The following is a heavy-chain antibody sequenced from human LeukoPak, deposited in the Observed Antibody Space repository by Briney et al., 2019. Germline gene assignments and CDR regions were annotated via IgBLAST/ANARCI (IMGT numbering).Heavy chain of an antibody. V-gene: IGHV1-18*01. J-gene: IGHJ4*02. CDR2: ISAYNGNT. D-gene: IGHD3-3*01. Sequence: ASVKVSCKTSGCTFGSYGIIWVRRAPGQGLEWMGWISAYNGNTNYAQKFQGRVTMTTDTSTSTAYMELRSLRSDDTAVYYCVRDWRSRINYLDYWGQGPLVTVSS. CDR1: GCTFGSYG. CDR3: VRDWRSRINYLDY.